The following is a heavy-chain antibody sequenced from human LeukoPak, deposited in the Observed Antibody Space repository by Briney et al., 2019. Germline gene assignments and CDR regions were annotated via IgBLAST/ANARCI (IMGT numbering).Heavy chain of an antibody. J-gene: IGHJ4*02. D-gene: IGHD2-15*01. CDR2: LYSDGSA. CDR3: ARGEYGVMVGA. CDR1: RFLVSRNY. V-gene: IGHV3-53*01. Sequence: GGSLRLSCAASRFLVSRNYMTWVRQAPGRGVEWVSSLYSDGSAYIADSVQGRVTISRDNTQNTLYLQMNSLRAEDAAVYYCARGEYGVMVGAWGQGTLVTVSS.